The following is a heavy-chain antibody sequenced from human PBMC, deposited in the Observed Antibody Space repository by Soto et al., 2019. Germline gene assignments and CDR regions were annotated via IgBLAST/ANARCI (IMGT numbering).Heavy chain of an antibody. CDR3: AKEVGTTWFYYFDC. J-gene: IGHJ4*02. CDR1: GYTFTGYY. V-gene: IGHV1-2*02. CDR2: INPNSGGT. Sequence: GASVKVSCKASGYTFTGYYMHWVRQAPGQGLEWMGWINPNSGGTNYAQKFQGRVTMTRDTSISTAYMELSRLRSDDTAVYFCAKEVGTTWFYYFDCWGQGTLVTVSS. D-gene: IGHD1-26*01.